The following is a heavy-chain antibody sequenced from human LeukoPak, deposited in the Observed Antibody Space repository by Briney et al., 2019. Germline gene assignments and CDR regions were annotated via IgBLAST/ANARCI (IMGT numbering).Heavy chain of an antibody. Sequence: PGKSLRLSCAASGFTFSSYAMHWVRQAPGKGLGWVGVVSSDGSNKYYADSVKGRFTISRDNSKNTLYLQMNSLRADDTAVYYCAKAADSGWYWVDYWGQGTLVTVSS. CDR1: GFTFSSYA. J-gene: IGHJ4*02. CDR2: VSSDGSNK. CDR3: AKAADSGWYWVDY. V-gene: IGHV3-30*18. D-gene: IGHD6-19*01.